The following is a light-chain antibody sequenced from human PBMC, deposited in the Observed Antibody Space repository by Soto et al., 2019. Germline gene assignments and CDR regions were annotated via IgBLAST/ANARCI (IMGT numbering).Light chain of an antibody. J-gene: IGLJ2*01. CDR1: SSDVGGYNY. Sequence: QSALTQPPSASGSPGQSVTISCTGTSSDVGGYNYVSWYQQHPGKAPKLMIYEVSKRPSGVPDRFSGSKSGNTASLTVSGLQAEDEDDYSCSSYAASNKVVFGGGTKVTAL. V-gene: IGLV2-8*01. CDR2: EVS. CDR3: SSYAASNKVV.